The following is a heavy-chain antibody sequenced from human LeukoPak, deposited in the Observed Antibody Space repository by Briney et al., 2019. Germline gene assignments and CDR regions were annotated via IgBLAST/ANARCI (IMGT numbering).Heavy chain of an antibody. CDR3: AIGPRQKRGLSTY. CDR2: INTDGTVT. Sequence: GGSLRLSCAASGFTFSKYWMLWVRQAPGKGLGSVSRINTDGTVTTYADSVKGRFTVSRDNADNSMFLQMNSLRAEDTAMYYCAIGPRQKRGLSTYWGQGTLVTVSS. CDR1: GFTFSKYW. J-gene: IGHJ4*02. V-gene: IGHV3-74*01. D-gene: IGHD3/OR15-3a*01.